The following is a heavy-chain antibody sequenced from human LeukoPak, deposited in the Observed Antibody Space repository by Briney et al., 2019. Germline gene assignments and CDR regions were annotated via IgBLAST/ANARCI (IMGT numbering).Heavy chain of an antibody. CDR2: ISYDGSNK. Sequence: GRSLRLSCAASGCTFSSYAMHWVRQAPGKGLEWVAVISYDGSNKYYADSVKGRFTISRDNSKNTLYLQMNSLRAEDTAVYYCASRKDTPHLPDYWGQGTLVTVSS. J-gene: IGHJ4*02. CDR1: GCTFSSYA. CDR3: ASRKDTPHLPDY. V-gene: IGHV3-30-3*01. D-gene: IGHD5-18*01.